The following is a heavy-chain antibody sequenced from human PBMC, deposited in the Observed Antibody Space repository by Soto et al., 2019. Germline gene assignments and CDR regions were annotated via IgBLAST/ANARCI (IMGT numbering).Heavy chain of an antibody. J-gene: IGHJ4*02. D-gene: IGHD3-22*01. CDR1: GGSFSGYY. CDR2: INHSGST. V-gene: IGHV4-34*01. CDR3: ARHDSSGYYYVGYYFDY. Sequence: SETLSLTCAVYGGSFSGYYWSWIRQPPGKGLEWIGEINHSGSTNYNPSLKSRVTISVDASKNQFSLKLSSVTAADTAVYYCARHDSSGYYYVGYYFDYWGQGTLVTVSS.